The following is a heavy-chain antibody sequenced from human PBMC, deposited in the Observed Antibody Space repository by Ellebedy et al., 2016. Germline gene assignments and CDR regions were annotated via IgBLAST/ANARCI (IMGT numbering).Heavy chain of an antibody. CDR2: IIPIFGTA. V-gene: IGHV1-69*13. Sequence: SVKVSCXASGGTFSSYAISWVRQAPGQGLEWMGGIIPIFGTANYAQKFQGRVTITADESTSTAYMELSSLRSEDTAVYYCARERGAYCGGDCYWAFDYWGQGTLVTVSS. CDR3: ARERGAYCGGDCYWAFDY. CDR1: GGTFSSYA. D-gene: IGHD2-21*02. J-gene: IGHJ4*02.